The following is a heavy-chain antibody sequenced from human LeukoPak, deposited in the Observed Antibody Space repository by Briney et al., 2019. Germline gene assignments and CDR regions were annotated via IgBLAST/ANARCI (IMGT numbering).Heavy chain of an antibody. V-gene: IGHV4-4*07. CDR2: IYTSGST. CDR1: GGSFSSYY. J-gene: IGHJ5*02. Sequence: SETLSLTCAVYGGSFSSYYWSWIRQPAGKGLEWIGRIYTSGSTNYNPSLKSRVTMSVDTSKNQFSLKLNSVTAADTAVYYCARDYDVLTAYPPTQLFDPWGQGTLVTVSS. CDR3: ARDYDVLTAYPPTQLFDP. D-gene: IGHD3-9*01.